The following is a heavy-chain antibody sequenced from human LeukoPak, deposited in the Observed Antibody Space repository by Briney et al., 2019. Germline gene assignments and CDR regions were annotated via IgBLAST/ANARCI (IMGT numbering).Heavy chain of an antibody. V-gene: IGHV5-51*01. J-gene: IGHJ3*02. Sequence: GESLKISCKGPGYSFISSWIGWVRQMPGKGLEWMGIIYSGDSDTRYSPSFQGQVTISADKSISTAYLQWGSLKASDTAIYYCARLGVVDTFDIWGAGTMVTVSS. CDR2: IYSGDSDT. CDR1: GYSFISSW. D-gene: IGHD3-10*01. CDR3: ARLGVVDTFDI.